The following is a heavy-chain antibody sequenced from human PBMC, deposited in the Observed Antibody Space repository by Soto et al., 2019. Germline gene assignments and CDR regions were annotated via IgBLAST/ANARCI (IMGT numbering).Heavy chain of an antibody. D-gene: IGHD3-22*01. CDR3: AKDPGYYDSSGSFDY. Sequence: PGGSLRLSCAASGFTFSSYGMHWVRQAPGKGLEWVAVISYDGSNKYYADSVKGRFTISRDNSKNTLYLQINSLRAEDTAVYYCAKDPGYYDSSGSFDYWGQGTLVTISS. V-gene: IGHV3-30*18. CDR1: GFTFSSYG. CDR2: ISYDGSNK. J-gene: IGHJ4*02.